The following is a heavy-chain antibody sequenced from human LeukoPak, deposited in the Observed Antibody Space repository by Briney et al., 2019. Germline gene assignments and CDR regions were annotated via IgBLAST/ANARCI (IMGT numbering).Heavy chain of an antibody. V-gene: IGHV4-39*07. CDR2: INHSGSS. CDR3: ARGFGIADHAGNWFDP. J-gene: IGHJ5*02. CDR1: GGSISSSSYY. D-gene: IGHD6-13*01. Sequence: LETLSLTCTVSGGSISSSSYYWGWIRQPPGKGLEWIGEINHSGSSNYNPSLKSRVTISVDTSKNQFSLKLSSVTAADTAVYYCARGFGIADHAGNWFDPWGQGTLVTVSS.